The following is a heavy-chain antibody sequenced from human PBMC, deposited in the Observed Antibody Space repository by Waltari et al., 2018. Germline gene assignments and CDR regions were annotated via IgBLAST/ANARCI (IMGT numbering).Heavy chain of an antibody. D-gene: IGHD3-22*01. Sequence: EVELLDSGGGLVYPGGSLGLSCAGSGFTFGSYTMAWVRQIPGRGLEWVSAITNDGDITYYADSVEGRFTITRDNSRNTLSLQMNRLRAEDTAVYYCAKRGGYFYHYWGQGTLVTVSS. CDR3: AKRGGYFYHY. J-gene: IGHJ4*02. CDR1: GFTFGSYT. CDR2: ITNDGDIT. V-gene: IGHV3-23*01.